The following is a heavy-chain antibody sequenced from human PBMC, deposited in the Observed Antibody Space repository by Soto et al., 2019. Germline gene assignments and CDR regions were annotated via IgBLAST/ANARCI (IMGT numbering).Heavy chain of an antibody. V-gene: IGHV3-30-3*01. CDR2: ISYDGSNK. Sequence: QVQLVESGGGVVQPGRSLRLSCAASGFTFSSYAMHWVRRAPGKGLEWVAVISYDGSNKYYADSVKGRFTISRDNSKNTLYLQMNSLRAEDTSVYYCARDQPGLLIDYWGQGTLVTVSS. D-gene: IGHD2-15*01. CDR1: GFTFSSYA. J-gene: IGHJ4*02. CDR3: ARDQPGLLIDY.